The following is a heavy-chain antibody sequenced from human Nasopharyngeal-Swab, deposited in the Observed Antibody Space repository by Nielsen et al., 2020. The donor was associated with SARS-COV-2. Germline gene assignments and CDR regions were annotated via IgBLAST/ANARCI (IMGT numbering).Heavy chain of an antibody. V-gene: IGHV3-53*01. Sequence: GGSLRLSCAASGFIVSSDYMRWVRQAPGKGLEWVSGIYSGGSTYYADSVKGRFTISRDNSKNTLYLQMNSLRAEDTAVYYCAKDLVVVVAAPDYWGQGTLVTVSS. CDR1: GFIVSSDY. CDR2: IYSGGST. CDR3: AKDLVVVVAAPDY. J-gene: IGHJ4*02. D-gene: IGHD2-15*01.